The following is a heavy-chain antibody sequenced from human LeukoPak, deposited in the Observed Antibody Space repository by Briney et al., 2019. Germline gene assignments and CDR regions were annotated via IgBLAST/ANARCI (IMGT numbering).Heavy chain of an antibody. CDR2: MSGTGGST. D-gene: IGHD4-23*01. Sequence: GGSLRLSCAASGFTFSNAWMSWVRQAPGKGLEWVSAMSGTGGSTYYADSVMGRLTVSRDNAKNSLYLQMNSLRAEDTAVYYCAPTTVVNGYYFDYWGQGTLVTVSS. J-gene: IGHJ4*02. CDR3: APTTVVNGYYFDY. V-gene: IGHV3-23*01. CDR1: GFTFSNAW.